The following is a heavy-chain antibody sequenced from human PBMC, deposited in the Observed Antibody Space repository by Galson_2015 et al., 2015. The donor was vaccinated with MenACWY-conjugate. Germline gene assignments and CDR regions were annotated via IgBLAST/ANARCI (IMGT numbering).Heavy chain of an antibody. CDR3: TRDVGDLFDFRHHGLDY. V-gene: IGHV3-23*01. Sequence: SLRLSCAASGFTFSSYAMSWVRQTPGKGLEWVSGVSSSGLTTYYADSVRGRFTISRDKSKNTLDLQMNSLRVEDTAVYYCTRDVGDLFDFRHHGLDYWGQGTLVTVSS. CDR1: GFTFSSYA. D-gene: IGHD3-10*01. CDR2: VSSSGLTT. J-gene: IGHJ4*02.